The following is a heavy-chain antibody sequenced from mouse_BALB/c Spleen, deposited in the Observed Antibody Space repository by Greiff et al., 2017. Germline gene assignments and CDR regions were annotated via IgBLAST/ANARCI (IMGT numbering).Heavy chain of an antibody. D-gene: IGHD1-1*01. J-gene: IGHJ4*01. CDR1: GFSLTSYG. Sequence: QVQLKESGPGLVAPSQSLSITCTVSGFSLTSYGVHWVRQPPGKGLEWLGVIWAGGSTNYNSALMSRLSISKDNSKSQVFLKMNSLQTDDTAMYYCARGGYGSSTDYYAMDYWGQGTSVTVSS. CDR2: IWAGGST. V-gene: IGHV2-9*02. CDR3: ARGGYGSSTDYYAMDY.